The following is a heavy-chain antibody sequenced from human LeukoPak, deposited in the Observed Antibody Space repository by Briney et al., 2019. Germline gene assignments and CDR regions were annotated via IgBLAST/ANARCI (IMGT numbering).Heavy chain of an antibody. CDR3: AKDSKYNWNFLDY. CDR1: GFTFSSYS. D-gene: IGHD1-7*01. V-gene: IGHV3-48*01. J-gene: IGHJ4*02. CDR2: ISSSGSTI. Sequence: GGSLRLSCAASGFTFSSYSMNWVRQAPGKGLEWVSYISSSGSTIYYADSVKGRFTISRDNSKSTLYLQMDSLRAEDTAVYYCAKDSKYNWNFLDYWGQGTLVTVSS.